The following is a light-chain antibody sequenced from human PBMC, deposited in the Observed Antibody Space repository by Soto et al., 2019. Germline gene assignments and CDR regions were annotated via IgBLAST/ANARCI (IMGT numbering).Light chain of an antibody. V-gene: IGLV2-14*01. J-gene: IGLJ3*02. CDR2: EVR. Sequence: QSALTQPASVSGSAGQSITISCSGTMRDVGAYNLVSWYQQHPGTAPQLIIYEVRNRPSGISSRFSGSRSGNTASLTSSGRQPEDEGYYYCRAYTARSTLVFGGGTKVTVL. CDR3: RAYTARSTLV. CDR1: MRDVGAYNL.